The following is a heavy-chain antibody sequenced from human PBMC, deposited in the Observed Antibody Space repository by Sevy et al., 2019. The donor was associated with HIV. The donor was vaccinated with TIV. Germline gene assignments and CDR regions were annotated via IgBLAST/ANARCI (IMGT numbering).Heavy chain of an antibody. D-gene: IGHD3-22*01. CDR2: ISSTSNDI. Sequence: GGSLRLSCAVSGFTLSTYTMNWVRQAPGKGLEWVSSISSTSNDIYYANSVKGRFTISRDNARNSLSLQMNSLRAEDTAVYYCARQSNYYCYSGYYPYFDYWGQGTLVTVSS. CDR1: GFTLSTYT. J-gene: IGHJ4*02. V-gene: IGHV3-21*01. CDR3: ARQSNYYCYSGYYPYFDY.